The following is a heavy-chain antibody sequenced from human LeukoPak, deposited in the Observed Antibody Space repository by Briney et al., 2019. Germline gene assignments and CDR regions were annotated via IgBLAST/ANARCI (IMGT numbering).Heavy chain of an antibody. CDR1: GFTFDDYG. J-gene: IGHJ4*02. V-gene: IGHV3-20*04. D-gene: IGHD3-9*01. CDR2: IYWNGGSI. Sequence: GGSLRLSCAASGFTFDDYGMGWVRQAPGKGLEWVSGIYWNGGSIGYADSVKGRFTISRDNAKNSLYLQMNSLRAEDTALYYCARVRDILTGYYVHYFDYWGQGSLVTVSS. CDR3: ARVRDILTGYYVHYFDY.